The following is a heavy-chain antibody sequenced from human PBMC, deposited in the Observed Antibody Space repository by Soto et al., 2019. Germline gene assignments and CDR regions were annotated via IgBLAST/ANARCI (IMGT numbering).Heavy chain of an antibody. CDR2: ISGSGGST. V-gene: IGHV3-23*01. J-gene: IGHJ6*03. Sequence: GGSLRLSCAASGFTFSSYAMGWVRQAPGKGLEWVSAISGSGGSTYYADSVKGRFTISRDNSKNTLYLQMNSLRAEDTAVYYCAKAIAARVYYMDVWGKGTTVTVSS. CDR3: AKAIAARVYYMDV. D-gene: IGHD6-6*01. CDR1: GFTFSSYA.